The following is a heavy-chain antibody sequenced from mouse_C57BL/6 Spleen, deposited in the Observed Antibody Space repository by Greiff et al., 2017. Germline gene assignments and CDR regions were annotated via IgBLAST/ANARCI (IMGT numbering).Heavy chain of an antibody. D-gene: IGHD1-1*01. J-gene: IGHJ4*01. CDR3: ARPYYSDAMDY. V-gene: IGHV5-6*01. CDR2: ISSGGSYT. Sequence: EVQLQESGGDLVKPGGSLKLSCAASGFTFSSYGMSWVRQTPDKRLEWVATISSGGSYTYYPDSVKGRFTISRDNAKNTLYLQMSSLKSEDTAMYYCARPYYSDAMDYWGQGTSVTVSS. CDR1: GFTFSSYG.